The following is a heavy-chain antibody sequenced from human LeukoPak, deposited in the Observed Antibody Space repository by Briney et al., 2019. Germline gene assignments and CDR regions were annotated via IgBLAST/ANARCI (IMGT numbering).Heavy chain of an antibody. V-gene: IGHV1-18*01. J-gene: IGHJ4*02. CDR3: AREWDYYGSGSYYKNDY. CDR1: GYTFTSYG. D-gene: IGHD3-10*01. CDR2: ISAYNGNT. Sequence: GASVKVSCKASGYTFTSYGISWIRQAPGQGLEWMGWISAYNGNTNYAQKLQGRVTMTTDTSTSTAYMELRSLRSDDTAVYYRAREWDYYGSGSYYKNDYWGQGTLVTVSS.